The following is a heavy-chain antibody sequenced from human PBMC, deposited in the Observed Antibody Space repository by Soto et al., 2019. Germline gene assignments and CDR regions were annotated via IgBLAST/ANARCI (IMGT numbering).Heavy chain of an antibody. V-gene: IGHV3-33*01. D-gene: IGHD6-13*01. CDR3: VRDVGWSTSSSWYVNDYYYGMDV. Sequence: TVGSLRLSCAASGFSFSSYGMHWVRQAPGKGLEWVAVIWYDGSNKYYADSVKGRFTISRDNSKNTLYLQMNSLRAEDTAVYYCVRDVGWSTSSSWYVNDYYYGMDVWGQGTTVNVSS. J-gene: IGHJ6*02. CDR2: IWYDGSNK. CDR1: GFSFSSYG.